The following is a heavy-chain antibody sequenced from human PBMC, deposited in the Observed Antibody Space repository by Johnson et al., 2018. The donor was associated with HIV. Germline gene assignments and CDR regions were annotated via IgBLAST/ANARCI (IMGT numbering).Heavy chain of an antibody. CDR3: AREAQTHAFDI. Sequence: QMQLVESGGGVVQPGGSLRLSCASSGFTFSNSAMHWVRQATGKGLEWVAVISYDGSNKYYADSVKGRFTISSDNSKNTLYLRMNSLRAEDTAVYYCAREAQTHAFDIWGQGTMVTVSS. D-gene: IGHD4-23*01. J-gene: IGHJ3*02. CDR1: GFTFSNSA. V-gene: IGHV3-30*04. CDR2: ISYDGSNK.